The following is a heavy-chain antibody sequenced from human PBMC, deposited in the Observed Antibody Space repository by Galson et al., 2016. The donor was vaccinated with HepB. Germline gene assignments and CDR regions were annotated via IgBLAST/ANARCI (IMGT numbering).Heavy chain of an antibody. CDR3: AAHKRQRVSDYEDY. V-gene: IGHV3-74*01. Sequence: SLRLSCAASGFSFNTYGMHWVRQAPGKGLVWVSRISPDGTSPAYADSVKGRFTISRDNAKNTLYLQMNSLRAEDTAVYFCAAHKRQRVSDYEDYWGQGILVSVSS. CDR1: GFSFNTYG. D-gene: IGHD6-25*01. CDR2: ISPDGTSP. J-gene: IGHJ4*02.